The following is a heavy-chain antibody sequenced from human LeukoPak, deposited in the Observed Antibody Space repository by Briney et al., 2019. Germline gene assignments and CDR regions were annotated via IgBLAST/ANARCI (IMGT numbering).Heavy chain of an antibody. CDR2: INHSGRA. Sequence: PSETLSLTCAVYGGSFSGHYWSWIRQPPGKGLEWIGEINHSGRANYNPSLKSRVTISVDTSKNQFSLKLSSVTAADTAVYYCARGLGGELLYAFDIWGQGTMVTVSS. D-gene: IGHD1-26*01. CDR1: GGSFSGHY. CDR3: ARGLGGELLYAFDI. J-gene: IGHJ3*02. V-gene: IGHV4-34*01.